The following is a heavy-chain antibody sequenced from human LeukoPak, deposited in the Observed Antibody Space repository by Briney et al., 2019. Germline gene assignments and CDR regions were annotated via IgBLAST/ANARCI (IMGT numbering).Heavy chain of an antibody. CDR3: ARDGDCSGGSCYSGDNWFDP. J-gene: IGHJ5*02. D-gene: IGHD2-15*01. CDR2: MNPSRGNT. CDR1: GYTFTSYD. V-gene: IGHV1-8*01. Sequence: ASVKVSCKASGYTFTSYDINWVRQATGQGLELMGWMNPSRGNTGYVQKFQGRVTMTSNTSISTAYMELSSLRSEDTAVYYCARDGDCSGGSCYSGDNWFDPWGQGTLVTVSS.